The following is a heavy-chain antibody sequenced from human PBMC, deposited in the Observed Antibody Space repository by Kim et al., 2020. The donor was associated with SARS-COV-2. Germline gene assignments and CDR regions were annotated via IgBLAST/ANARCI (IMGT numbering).Heavy chain of an antibody. CDR2: IKSKTDGGTT. V-gene: IGHV3-15*01. Sequence: GGSLRLSCAASGFTFSNAWMSWVRQAPGKGLEWVGRIKSKTDGGTTDYAAPVKGRFTISRDDSKNTLYLQMNSLKTEDTAVYYCTTGGIVVVPAAMVGTFDIWGQGTMVTVSS. J-gene: IGHJ3*02. CDR1: GFTFSNAW. CDR3: TTGGIVVVPAAMVGTFDI. D-gene: IGHD2-2*01.